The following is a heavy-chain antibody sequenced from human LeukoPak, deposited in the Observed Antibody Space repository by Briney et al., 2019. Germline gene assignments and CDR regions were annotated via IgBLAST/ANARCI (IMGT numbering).Heavy chain of an antibody. CDR1: GFTFDDYA. V-gene: IGHV3-9*01. D-gene: IGHD3-22*01. CDR3: AREGYYYDSSGPQDDAFDI. CDR2: ISWNSGSI. J-gene: IGHJ3*02. Sequence: GRSLRLSCAASGFTFDDYAMHWVRQAPGKGLEWVSGISWNSGSIGYADSVKGRFTISRDNAKNSLYLQMNSLRAEDTAVYYCAREGYYYDSSGPQDDAFDIWGQGTMVTVSS.